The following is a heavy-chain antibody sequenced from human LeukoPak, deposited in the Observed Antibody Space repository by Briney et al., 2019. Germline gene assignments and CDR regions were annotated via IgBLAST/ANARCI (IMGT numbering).Heavy chain of an antibody. CDR3: ARDSNIAAASLQTLVD. V-gene: IGHV1-69*13. CDR1: GGTFSSYA. D-gene: IGHD6-13*01. CDR2: IIPIFGTA. Sequence: ASVKVSCEASGGTFSSYAISWVRQAPGQGLEWMGGIIPIFGTANYAQKFQGRVTITADESTSTAYMELSSLRSEDTAVYYCARDSNIAAASLQTLVDWGQGTLVTVSS. J-gene: IGHJ4*02.